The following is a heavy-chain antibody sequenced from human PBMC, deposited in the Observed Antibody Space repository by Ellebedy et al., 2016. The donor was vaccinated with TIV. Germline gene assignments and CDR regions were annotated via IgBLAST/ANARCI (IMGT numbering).Heavy chain of an antibody. V-gene: IGHV2-70*11. CDR1: GFSLSTDGVC. J-gene: IGHJ4*02. D-gene: IGHD3-10*01. CDR3: ARVMVRRVTLFDY. Sequence: SGPTLVKPTQTLTLTCTFSGFSLSTDGVCVSWIRQPPGKPLEWLARIDWDDDEYYTPSLKTRLTISKDTSKNQVVLTMTNVDPADTATYFCARVMVRRVTLFDYWGQGTLVTVSS. CDR2: IDWDDDE.